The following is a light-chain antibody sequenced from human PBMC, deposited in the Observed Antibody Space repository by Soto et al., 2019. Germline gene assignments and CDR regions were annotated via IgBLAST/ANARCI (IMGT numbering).Light chain of an antibody. CDR2: WAS. CDR1: QSVLYRSNNKNY. V-gene: IGKV4-1*01. CDR3: QQYNSYSPWT. J-gene: IGKJ1*01. Sequence: DIVMTQSPDSLALSLGERATINCKSSQSVLYRSNNKNYLAWFQQKPGQPPKVLINWASTRESGVPDRFSGSGSGTEFTLTISSLQADDFATYYCQQYNSYSPWTFGQGTKVDIK.